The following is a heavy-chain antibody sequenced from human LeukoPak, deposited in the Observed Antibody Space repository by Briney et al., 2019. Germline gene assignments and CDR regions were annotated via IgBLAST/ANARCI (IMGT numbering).Heavy chain of an antibody. Sequence: ASVKVSCKASGYAFTAYYMYWVRQAPGQGLGWMGWINPDSGGTNYAQKFQGRVTLSRDTSISTAYMELSRLGSDDTAVYYCARVSGSYTLNYYYAMDVWGQGTTVTVSS. J-gene: IGHJ6*02. CDR3: ARVSGSYTLNYYYAMDV. CDR1: GYAFTAYY. CDR2: INPDSGGT. V-gene: IGHV1-2*02. D-gene: IGHD1-26*01.